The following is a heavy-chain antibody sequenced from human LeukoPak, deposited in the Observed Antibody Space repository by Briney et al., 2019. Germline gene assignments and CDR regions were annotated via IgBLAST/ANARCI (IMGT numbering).Heavy chain of an antibody. CDR3: ARGLHDYYDSSGYYSSGDHWFDP. CDR1: GGSISSGGYY. Sequence: SKTLSLTCTVSGGSISSGGYYWSWIRQHPGKGLEWIGYTYYSGSTYYNPSLKSRVTISVDTSKNQFSLKLSSVTAADTAVYYCARGLHDYYDSSGYYSSGDHWFDPWGQGTLVTVSS. D-gene: IGHD3-22*01. V-gene: IGHV4-31*03. CDR2: TYYSGST. J-gene: IGHJ5*02.